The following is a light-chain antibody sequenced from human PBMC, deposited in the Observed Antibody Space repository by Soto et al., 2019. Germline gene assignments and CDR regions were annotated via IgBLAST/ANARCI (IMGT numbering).Light chain of an antibody. CDR3: CSYAGSSTWV. J-gene: IGLJ3*02. CDR1: SSDVGTYNL. Sequence: QSVLTQPASVSGSPGQSITLSCTGSSSDVGTYNLVSWYQQYSGKAPKLMIYEGIKRPSGVSNRFSGSKSGNTASLTISGLQAEDEADYYCCSYAGSSTWVFGGGTKLTVL. CDR2: EGI. V-gene: IGLV2-23*01.